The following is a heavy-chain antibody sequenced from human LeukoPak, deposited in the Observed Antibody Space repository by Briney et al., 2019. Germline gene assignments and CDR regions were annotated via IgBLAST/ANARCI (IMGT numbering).Heavy chain of an antibody. D-gene: IGHD4-11*01. CDR2: ISGSAART. CDR3: AREAVTTSPSRYYYYGMDV. Sequence: GGSLRLSCVASGFTFTSYAMSWVREAPGKGLGWVSAISGSAARTYYADSVKGRFTISRDNSTITLYLQMNSLRAEDTAVYYCAREAVTTSPSRYYYYGMDVWGQGTTVTSP. CDR1: GFTFTSYA. V-gene: IGHV3-23*01. J-gene: IGHJ6*02.